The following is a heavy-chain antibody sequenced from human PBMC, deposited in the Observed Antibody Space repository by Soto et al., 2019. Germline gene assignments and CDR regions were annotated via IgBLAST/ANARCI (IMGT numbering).Heavy chain of an antibody. D-gene: IGHD1-26*01. J-gene: IGHJ5*02. CDR3: AKNQGVELVPLATVDWFDP. V-gene: IGHV3-23*01. CDR2: ISGSGFKK. Sequence: GGSLRLSCAASGFIFENFGMSWVRQAPGKGLEWISSISGSGFKKYYADSVKGRFTISRDNSKSAVYLELNNLSAEDTAVYHCAKNQGVELVPLATVDWFDPWGQGSVVTVSS. CDR1: GFIFENFG.